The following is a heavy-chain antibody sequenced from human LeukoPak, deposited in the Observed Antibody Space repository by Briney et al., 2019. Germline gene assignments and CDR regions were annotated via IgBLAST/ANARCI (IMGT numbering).Heavy chain of an antibody. CDR1: GFTFSIYA. D-gene: IGHD4-17*01. V-gene: IGHV3-23*01. J-gene: IGHJ4*02. CDR2: ISGSGDYT. CDR3: AKDDDTVTNVLLN. Sequence: GGSLRLSCGASGFTFSIYAMNWVRQGPGKGLEWVSAISGSGDYTYYADSVKGRFTISRDDSKNTLNLQMNSLRAEDTAVYYCAKDDDTVTNVLLNWGQGTLVTVSS.